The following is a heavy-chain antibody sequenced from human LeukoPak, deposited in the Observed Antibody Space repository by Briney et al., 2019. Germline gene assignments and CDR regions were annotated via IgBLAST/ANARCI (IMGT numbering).Heavy chain of an antibody. CDR2: MYHSGIT. CDR3: ARLTPGKNWFDP. V-gene: IGHV4-38-2*01. Sequence: PSETLSLTCAVSGYSINSAYYWGWIRQPPGKGVEWIASMYHSGITYYNSSLKSRATISVDTSKNQFSLKLNSVTAADTSVYYCARLTPGKNWFDPWGHGTLVTVSS. D-gene: IGHD3-10*01. J-gene: IGHJ5*02. CDR1: GYSINSAYY.